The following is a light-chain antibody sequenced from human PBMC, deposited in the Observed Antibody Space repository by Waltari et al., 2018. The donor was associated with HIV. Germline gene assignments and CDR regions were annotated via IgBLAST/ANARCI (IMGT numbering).Light chain of an antibody. J-gene: IGKJ4*01. CDR1: QSVLYSSDNNNY. Sequence: DIVLTQSPDSLAVSLGERATINCKSSQSVLYSSDNNNYLAWYQRKPGQPPNLLIYWASTRESWVPDRFSGSGSGTGFTLTISSLQAEDVAIYYCQQYYSTPFTFGGGTKVEIK. CDR2: WAS. CDR3: QQYYSTPFT. V-gene: IGKV4-1*01.